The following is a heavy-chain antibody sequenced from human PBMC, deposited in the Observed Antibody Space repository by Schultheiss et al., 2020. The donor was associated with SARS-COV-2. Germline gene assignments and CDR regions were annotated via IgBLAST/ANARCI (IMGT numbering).Heavy chain of an antibody. CDR2: ISYDGSNK. CDR1: GFTFSSYA. CDR3: ARDALRDFEYSSPGWFDP. V-gene: IGHV3-30*04. J-gene: IGHJ5*02. Sequence: GGSLRLSCAASGFTFSSYAMSWVRQAPGKGLEWVAVISYDGSNKYYADSVKGRFTISRDNSKNTLYLQMNSLRAEDTAVYYCARDALRDFEYSSPGWFDPWGQGTLVTVSS. D-gene: IGHD6-6*01.